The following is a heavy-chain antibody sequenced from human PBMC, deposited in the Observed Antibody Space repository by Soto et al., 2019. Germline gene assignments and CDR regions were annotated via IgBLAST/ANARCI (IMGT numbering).Heavy chain of an antibody. J-gene: IGHJ6*02. CDR3: ARDLFYSNYQGEAYYYYGMDV. D-gene: IGHD4-4*01. CDR2: IIPIFGTA. CDR1: GGTFSSYA. V-gene: IGHV1-69*06. Sequence: SVKVSCKASGGTFSSYAISWVRQAPGQGLEWMGGIIPIFGTANYAQKFQGRVTITADKSTSTAYMELSSLRSEDTAVYYCARDLFYSNYQGEAYYYYGMDVWGQGTTVTVSS.